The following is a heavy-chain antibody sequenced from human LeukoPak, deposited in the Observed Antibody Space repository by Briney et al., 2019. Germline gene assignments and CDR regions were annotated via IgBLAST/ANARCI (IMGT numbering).Heavy chain of an antibody. CDR3: ARSNSGSYRELDY. J-gene: IGHJ4*02. Sequence: SETLSLTCTVSGGSNNSGSYFWSWIRQPAGKGLEWIGRIYTSGITNYNSSLMSRATISIDTSKNQFSLKLSSVTAADTAVYYCARSNSGSYRELDYWGQGALVTVSS. D-gene: IGHD1-26*01. CDR1: GGSNNSGSYF. V-gene: IGHV4-61*02. CDR2: IYTSGIT.